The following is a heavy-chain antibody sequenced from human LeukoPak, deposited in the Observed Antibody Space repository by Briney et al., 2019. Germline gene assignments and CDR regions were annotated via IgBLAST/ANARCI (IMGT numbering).Heavy chain of an antibody. CDR1: RFTFSGYS. D-gene: IGHD1-1*01. J-gene: IGHJ4*02. CDR3: ASGTTASRFDY. V-gene: IGHV3-21*01. Sequence: SGGSLRLSCAASRFTFSGYSMNWVRQAPGKGLEWVSFISSSSSYIYYADSVKGRFTISRDNAKNSLYVQTNSLRAEDTAVYYCASGTTASRFDYWGQGTLVTVSS. CDR2: ISSSSSYI.